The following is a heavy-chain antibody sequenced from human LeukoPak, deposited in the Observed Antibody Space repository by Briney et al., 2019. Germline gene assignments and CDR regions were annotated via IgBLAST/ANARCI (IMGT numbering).Heavy chain of an antibody. D-gene: IGHD1-26*01. CDR3: AKSGGYGLIDY. CDR2: IYSSGST. Sequence: SETLSLTCAVSGATVSGSNYYWGWIRQPPGKGLEWIGNIYSSGSTYYNASLQSRVTISIDTSKNQFSLRLNSVTAADTAMYYCAKSGGYGLIDYWGQGTRVTVSS. V-gene: IGHV4-39*01. CDR1: GATVSGSNYY. J-gene: IGHJ4*02.